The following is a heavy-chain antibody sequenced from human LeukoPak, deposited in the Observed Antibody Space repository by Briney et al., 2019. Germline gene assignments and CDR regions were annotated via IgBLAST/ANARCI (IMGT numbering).Heavy chain of an antibody. CDR3: ARDIYGYFDL. Sequence: PGVSLRLSCAASGFAFTDYYMSWIRQAPGKGLDWVSYISISGTTINYADSVKGRFTFSRDNAKNSLYLQMNSLRAEDTAVYYCARDIYGYFDLWGRGTLVTVSS. CDR2: ISISGTTI. J-gene: IGHJ2*01. CDR1: GFAFTDYY. V-gene: IGHV3-11*04. D-gene: IGHD3-16*01.